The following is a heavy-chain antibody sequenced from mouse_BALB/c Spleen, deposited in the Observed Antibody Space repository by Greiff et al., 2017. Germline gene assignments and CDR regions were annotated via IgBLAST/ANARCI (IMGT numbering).Heavy chain of an antibody. J-gene: IGHJ4*01. CDR2: IDPANGNT. Sequence: VQFQQSGAELVKPGASVKLSCTASGFNIKDTYMHWVKQRPEQGLEWIGRIDPANGNTKYDPKFQGKATITADTSSNTAYLQLSSLTSEDTAVYYCASYDGYYYAMDYWGQGTSVTVSS. CDR3: ASYDGYYYAMDY. V-gene: IGHV14-3*02. CDR1: GFNIKDTY. D-gene: IGHD2-3*01.